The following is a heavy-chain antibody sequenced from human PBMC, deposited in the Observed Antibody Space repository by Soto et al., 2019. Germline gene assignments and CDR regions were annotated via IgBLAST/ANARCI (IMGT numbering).Heavy chain of an antibody. D-gene: IGHD3-22*01. CDR2: INPSGGGT. CDR1: GYTFTGYY. V-gene: IGHV1-46*01. CDR3: ARDINYYDTSGYYSPFDY. J-gene: IGHJ4*02. Sequence: GASVKVSCKASGYTFTGYYIHWVRQAPGQGLDWMGIINPSGGGTSYAQKFQGRVTMTRDTSTSTVYMELSSLRSEDTAVYYCARDINYYDTSGYYSPFDYWGQGTLVTVSS.